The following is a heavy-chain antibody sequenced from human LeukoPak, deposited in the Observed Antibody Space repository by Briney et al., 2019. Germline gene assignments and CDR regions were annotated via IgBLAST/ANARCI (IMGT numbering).Heavy chain of an antibody. Sequence: GASVKVSCKASGGTFSSYAISWVRQAPGQGLEWMGWINPNSGGTNYAQKFQGRVTMTRGTSISTAYMELSRLRSDDTAVYYCARGCSSTSCYKTNWFDPWGQGTLVTVSS. CDR2: INPNSGGT. CDR3: ARGCSSTSCYKTNWFDP. V-gene: IGHV1-2*02. CDR1: GGTFSSYA. J-gene: IGHJ5*02. D-gene: IGHD2-2*01.